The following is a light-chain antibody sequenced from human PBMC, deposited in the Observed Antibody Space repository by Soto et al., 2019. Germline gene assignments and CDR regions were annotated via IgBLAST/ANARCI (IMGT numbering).Light chain of an antibody. Sequence: EVVMTQSPATLSVSPGERATLSCRASQSVSSNLAWYQQKPGQAPRHLIYGASTRATGVPARFGGSGSGTEFTLTISSLQSEDFAVYSCQQYNNCPLTFGGGTKVEIK. CDR3: QQYNNCPLT. V-gene: IGKV3-15*01. J-gene: IGKJ4*01. CDR2: GAS. CDR1: QSVSSN.